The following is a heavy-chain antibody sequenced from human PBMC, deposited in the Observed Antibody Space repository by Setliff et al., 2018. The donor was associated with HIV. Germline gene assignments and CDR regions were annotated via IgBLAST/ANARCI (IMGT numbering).Heavy chain of an antibody. CDR2: TYYRSKWSN. V-gene: IGHV6-1*01. D-gene: IGHD3-16*01. J-gene: IGHJ6*03. CDR1: GDSVSSNTAA. CDR3: ARGGDWDYNYYMDV. Sequence: SQTLSLTCAIAGDSVSSNTAAWNWIRQSPSRGLEWLGRTYYRSKWSNDYAVSVKSRITINPDTSKNQFSLQLNSVTPEDTAVYFCARGGDWDYNYYMDVWDKGTTVTVS.